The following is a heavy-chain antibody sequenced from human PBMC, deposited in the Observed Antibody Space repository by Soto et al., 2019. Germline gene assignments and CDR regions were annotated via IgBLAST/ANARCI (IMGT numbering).Heavy chain of an antibody. Sequence: ASVKVSCKASGYTFTTYDINWVRQAPGQGLEWMGWISGHNGNTNYAQKLQGRVTMTTDASTSTAYMDPRSLRSDDTAVYFCARSGGSSSPLDYWGQGTLVTVSS. CDR3: ARSGGSSSPLDY. CDR2: ISGHNGNT. J-gene: IGHJ4*02. V-gene: IGHV1-18*01. CDR1: GYTFTTYD. D-gene: IGHD6-6*01.